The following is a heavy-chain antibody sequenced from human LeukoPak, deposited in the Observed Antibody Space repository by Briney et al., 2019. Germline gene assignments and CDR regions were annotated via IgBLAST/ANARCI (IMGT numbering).Heavy chain of an antibody. CDR3: TRAGYSSEFDF. CDR1: GFTFSGYW. V-gene: IGHV3-74*03. J-gene: IGHJ5*01. Sequence: GGSQRLSCAASGFTFSGYWMHWARHAPGKGLVCVSCINSDGYSITYADSVKGRFTICRGNAKNTLYLQMNSLIAEDTAVYFCTRAGYSSEFDFWGQGTLVTVSS. D-gene: IGHD6-19*01. CDR2: INSDGYSI.